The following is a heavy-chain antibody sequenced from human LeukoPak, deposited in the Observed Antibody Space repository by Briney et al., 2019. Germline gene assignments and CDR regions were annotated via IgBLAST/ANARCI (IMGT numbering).Heavy chain of an antibody. D-gene: IGHD6-6*01. V-gene: IGHV3-53*01. CDR3: ARGKHSSSSGDY. CDR2: IYSGGST. J-gene: IGHJ4*02. Sequence: GGSLRLSCAASGFTVSSNYMSWVRQAPGKGLEWVSVIYSGGSTYYADSVKGRFTISRDNSKNTLYLQMNSLRAEDTAVYYCARGKHSSSSGDYWGQGTLVTVSS. CDR1: GFTVSSNY.